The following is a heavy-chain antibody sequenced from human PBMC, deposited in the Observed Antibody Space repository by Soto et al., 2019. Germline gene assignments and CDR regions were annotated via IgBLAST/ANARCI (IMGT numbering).Heavy chain of an antibody. Sequence: QVQLVQSGAEGKKPGASVKVSCKASGYTFTSYGISWVRQAPGQGLEWMGWISAYNGDTRYAQNLQGRVSMTTDTSTRTAYLELRSLRSDDTAVYYGARECRYSSGWDRWGQGNLVTVSS. CDR2: ISAYNGDT. J-gene: IGHJ5*02. V-gene: IGHV1-18*01. D-gene: IGHD6-19*01. CDR3: ARECRYSSGWDR. CDR1: GYTFTSYG.